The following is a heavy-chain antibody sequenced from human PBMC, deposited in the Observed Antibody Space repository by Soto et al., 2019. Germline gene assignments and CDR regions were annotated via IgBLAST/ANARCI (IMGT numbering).Heavy chain of an antibody. CDR3: ARESEDLTSNFGY. V-gene: IGHV3-21*01. Sequence: GSLRLSCAASGFTFSRYSMNWVRQAPGKGLEWVSSISSTTNYIYYADSMKGRFTVSRDNAKNSVYLDMNSLSAEDTAVYYCARESEDLTSNFGYWGQGTLVTVSS. CDR1: GFTFSRYS. CDR2: ISSTTNYI. J-gene: IGHJ4*02.